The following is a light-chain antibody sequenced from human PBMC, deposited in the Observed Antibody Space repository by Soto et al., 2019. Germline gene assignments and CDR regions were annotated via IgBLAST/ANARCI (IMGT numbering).Light chain of an antibody. CDR2: GAS. V-gene: IGKV3-20*01. J-gene: IGKJ2*01. CDR1: QSVSSNY. Sequence: EIVLTQSPGTLSLSPGERATLSCRASQSVSSNYLAWYQQKPGQAPRLLIYGASSRATGIPDRFSCSGSVTDFTLTISRLEPEDFAVYYCQQYGSSPMSTFGQGTKLEIK. CDR3: QQYGSSPMST.